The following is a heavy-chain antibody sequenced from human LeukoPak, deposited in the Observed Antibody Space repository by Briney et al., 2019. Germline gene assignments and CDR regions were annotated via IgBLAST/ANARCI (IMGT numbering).Heavy chain of an antibody. CDR2: INHRGST. Sequence: SETLSLTCAVYGGSFSGYYWNWIRQPPGKGLEWIGEINHRGSTNYNPSLKSRVTISVDTSKNQFSLKLNSVTAADTAVYFCASSGYYCIDVWGKGTTVTVSS. J-gene: IGHJ6*03. CDR1: GGSFSGYY. CDR3: ASSGYYCIDV. V-gene: IGHV4-34*01. D-gene: IGHD1-26*01.